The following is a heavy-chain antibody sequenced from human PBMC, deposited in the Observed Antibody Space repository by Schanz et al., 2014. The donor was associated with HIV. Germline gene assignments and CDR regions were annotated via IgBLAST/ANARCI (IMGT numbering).Heavy chain of an antibody. CDR3: AKPEYDSRGNSQSHFDY. CDR1: GFTFSSYA. J-gene: IGHJ4*02. D-gene: IGHD3-22*01. Sequence: EAQLLESGGGLEQPGGSLRLSCAASGFTFSSYAMSWVRQAPGKGLEWVSSISESGGRTYYADSVNGRFTISRDNSKNTLYLQMTTLRIDDTAVYYCAKPEYDSRGNSQSHFDYWGQGTLVTVSS. CDR2: ISESGGRT. V-gene: IGHV3-23*01.